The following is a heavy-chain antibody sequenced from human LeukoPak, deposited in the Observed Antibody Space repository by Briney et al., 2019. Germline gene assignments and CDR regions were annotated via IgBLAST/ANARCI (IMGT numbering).Heavy chain of an antibody. CDR1: GYTFTSYY. Sequence: GASVKVSCKASGYTFTSYYMHWVRQAPGQGLEWMGIINPSGGSTSYAQKFQGRVTMTRDTSTSTVYMELSSPRSEDTAVYYCAREGGMYSSSWYGGGESWFDPWGQGTLVTVSS. J-gene: IGHJ5*02. CDR3: AREGGMYSSSWYGGGESWFDP. V-gene: IGHV1-46*01. CDR2: INPSGGST. D-gene: IGHD6-13*01.